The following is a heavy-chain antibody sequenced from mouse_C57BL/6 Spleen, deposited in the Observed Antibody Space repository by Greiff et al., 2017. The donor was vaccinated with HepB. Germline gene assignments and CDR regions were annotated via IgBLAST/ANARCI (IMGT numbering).Heavy chain of an antibody. CDR1: GYSITSGYY. Sequence: ESGPGLVKPSQSLSLTCSVTGYSITSGYYWNWIRQFPGNKLEWMGYISYDGSNNYNPSLKNRISITRDTSKNQFFLKLNSVTTEDTATYYCASFFYYYGSSFYFDYWGQGTTLTVSS. CDR3: ASFFYYYGSSFYFDY. V-gene: IGHV3-6*01. CDR2: ISYDGSN. J-gene: IGHJ2*01. D-gene: IGHD1-1*01.